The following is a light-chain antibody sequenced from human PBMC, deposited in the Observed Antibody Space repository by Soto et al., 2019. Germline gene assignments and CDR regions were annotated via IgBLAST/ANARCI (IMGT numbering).Light chain of an antibody. V-gene: IGKV1-5*03. Sequence: DIQMTQSPSTLSASVGDRVTITCRASQSISNSLAWYQQKPGKAPNLLIYKASSLESGVPSRFSGSGSGTEFTLTISSLQPDDFATYYCRQYFSYPVTFGGGTKVEMK. CDR2: KAS. CDR1: QSISNS. J-gene: IGKJ4*01. CDR3: RQYFSYPVT.